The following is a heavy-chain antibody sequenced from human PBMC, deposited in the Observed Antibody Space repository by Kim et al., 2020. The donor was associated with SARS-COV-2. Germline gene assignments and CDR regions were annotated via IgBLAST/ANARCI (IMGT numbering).Heavy chain of an antibody. V-gene: IGHV1-3*01. CDR3: ARDGNIVATITGDFDY. Sequence: FQGKVTITRGTSASTAYMELSSLRSEDTAVYYCARDGNIVATITGDFDYWGQGTLVTVSS. D-gene: IGHD5-12*01. J-gene: IGHJ4*02.